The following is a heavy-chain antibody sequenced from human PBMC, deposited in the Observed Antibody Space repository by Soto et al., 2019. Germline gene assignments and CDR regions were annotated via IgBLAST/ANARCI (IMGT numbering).Heavy chain of an antibody. CDR3: ASLWGWSVDY. Sequence: QVQLQESGPGLVKPSETLSLTCTVSGGSISSYYWSWIRQPPGKGLEWIGYIYYSGSTNYNPSLXGXVXIXXDTSKNQFPLKLSSVTAADTAVYYCASLWGWSVDYWGQGTLVTVSS. J-gene: IGHJ4*02. V-gene: IGHV4-59*08. D-gene: IGHD3-16*01. CDR1: GGSISSYY. CDR2: IYYSGST.